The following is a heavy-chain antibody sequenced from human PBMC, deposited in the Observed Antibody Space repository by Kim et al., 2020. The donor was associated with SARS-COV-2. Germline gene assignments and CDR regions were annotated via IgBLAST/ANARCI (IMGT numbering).Heavy chain of an antibody. V-gene: IGHV3-23*01. CDR3: ANAGMDGWLSGYESYYYYGMDV. Sequence: GGSLRLSCAASGFTFSSYAMSWVRQAPGKGLEWVSAISGSGGSTYYADSVKGRFTISRDNSKNTLYLQMNSLRAEDTAVYYCANAGMDGWLSGYESYYYYGMDVWGQGTTVTVSS. CDR2: ISGSGGST. CDR1: GFTFSSYA. D-gene: IGHD5-12*01. J-gene: IGHJ6*02.